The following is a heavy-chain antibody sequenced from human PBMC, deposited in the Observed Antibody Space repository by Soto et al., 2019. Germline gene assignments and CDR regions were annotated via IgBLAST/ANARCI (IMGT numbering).Heavy chain of an antibody. CDR3: ARDTTYYYDSSGYDH. CDR1: GFTFSSYW. J-gene: IGHJ4*02. CDR2: IKQDGSEK. V-gene: IGHV3-7*05. D-gene: IGHD3-22*01. Sequence: GGSLRLSCAASGFTFSSYWMSWVRQAPGKGLEWVANIKQDGSEKYYVDSVKGRFTISRDNAKNSLYLQMNSLRAEDTAVYYCARDTTYYYDSSGYDHWGQGTLVTVSS.